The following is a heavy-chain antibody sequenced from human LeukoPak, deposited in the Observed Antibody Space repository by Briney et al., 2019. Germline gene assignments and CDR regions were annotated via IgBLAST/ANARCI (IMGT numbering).Heavy chain of an antibody. Sequence: GGSLRLSCAASGFTVSSNYMSWVRQAPGKGLEWVSVIYSGGSTYYADSVKGRFTISRDNSKNTLYLQMNSLRAEDTAVYYCAKRPQDYYDSSGYYVSWGQGTLVTVSS. D-gene: IGHD3-22*01. CDR3: AKRPQDYYDSSGYYVS. CDR1: GFTVSSNY. V-gene: IGHV3-53*01. CDR2: IYSGGST. J-gene: IGHJ5*02.